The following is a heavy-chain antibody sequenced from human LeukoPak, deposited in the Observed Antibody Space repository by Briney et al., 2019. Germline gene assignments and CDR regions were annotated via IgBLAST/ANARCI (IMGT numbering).Heavy chain of an antibody. D-gene: IGHD4-17*01. V-gene: IGHV4-34*01. CDR2: INHSGST. CDR3: ASNTVTTWLAAFDI. CDR1: GGSFSGYY. J-gene: IGHJ3*02. Sequence: SETLSLTCAVYGGSFSGYYWRWIRRPPGKGLEGIGEINHSGSTNYNTSLKRRVTISVETSKKQFSLKLSSVTAADTAVYYCASNTVTTWLAAFDIWGQGTMVTVSS.